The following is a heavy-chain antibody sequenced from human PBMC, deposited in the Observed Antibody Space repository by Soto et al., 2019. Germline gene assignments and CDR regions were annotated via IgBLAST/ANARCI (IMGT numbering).Heavy chain of an antibody. CDR3: ARANSYGTTASDY. Sequence: SETLSLTCTVSGGSISSGDYYWSWIRQPPGKGLEWIGYIYYSGSTYYNPSLKSRVTISVDTSKNQFSLKLSSVTAADTAVYYCARANSYGTTASDYWGQGTLVTVSS. J-gene: IGHJ4*02. V-gene: IGHV4-30-4*01. CDR1: GGSISSGDYY. D-gene: IGHD5-18*01. CDR2: IYYSGST.